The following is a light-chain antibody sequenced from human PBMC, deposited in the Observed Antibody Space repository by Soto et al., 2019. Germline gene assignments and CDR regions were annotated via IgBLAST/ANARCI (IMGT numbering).Light chain of an antibody. CDR2: GAS. V-gene: IGKV3-20*01. J-gene: IGKJ4*01. Sequence: ENVLTQFPGTLSLSPGVRATLSCRASQSLSSDSLAWYQQKHGQAPRLLIYGASSRANGIPDRFSGSGSGTDFTLSISRLAPEDCAVYYCHQYGSSPLTLGGGAKVEIK. CDR3: HQYGSSPLT. CDR1: QSLSSDS.